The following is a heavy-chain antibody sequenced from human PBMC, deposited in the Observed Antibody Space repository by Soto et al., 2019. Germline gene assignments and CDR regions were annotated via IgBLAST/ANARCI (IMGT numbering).Heavy chain of an antibody. CDR1: GGSISSTDHY. J-gene: IGHJ6*02. CDR3: ARLVFHCLRGSCDDYSFYGLDV. V-gene: IGHV4-39*01. D-gene: IGHD2-15*01. Sequence: SETLSLTCTVSGGSISSTDHYWGWVRQPPGKGLEWLGSTYFAGSTFHNPALKSRATISVDTSRNQFSLRLTTVTASDTAVYYCARLVFHCLRGSCDDYSFYGLDVWGQGTTVTVSS. CDR2: TYFAGST.